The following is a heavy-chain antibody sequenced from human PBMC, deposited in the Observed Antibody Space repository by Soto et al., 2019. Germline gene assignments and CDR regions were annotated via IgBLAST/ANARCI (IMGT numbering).Heavy chain of an antibody. J-gene: IGHJ4*02. CDR1: GGSISSYY. CDR2: IYTSGST. D-gene: IGHD3-3*01. V-gene: IGHV4-4*07. Sequence: SETLSLTCTVSGGSISSYYWSWIRQPAGKGLEWIGRIYTSGSTNYNPSLKSRVTMSVDTSKNQFSLKLSSVTAADTAVYYCAREKYDFWSGYYFHYWGQGPLVTVSS. CDR3: AREKYDFWSGYYFHY.